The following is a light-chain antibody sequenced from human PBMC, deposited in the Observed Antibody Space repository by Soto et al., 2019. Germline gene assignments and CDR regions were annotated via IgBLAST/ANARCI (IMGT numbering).Light chain of an antibody. CDR1: QSVSSNY. CDR3: QQYGRAPGLFT. Sequence: EIVLTQSPGTLSLSPGERATLSCRASQSVSSNYLAWYQQKPGQAPRLLIYGTSTRATGIPDRFSGSGSGTDFTLTISRLDPEDFAVYDCQQYGRAPGLFTFGPGTKVDTK. J-gene: IGKJ3*01. V-gene: IGKV3-20*01. CDR2: GTS.